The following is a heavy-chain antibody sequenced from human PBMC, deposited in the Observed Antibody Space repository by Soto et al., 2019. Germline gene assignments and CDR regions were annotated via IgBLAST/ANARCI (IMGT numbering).Heavy chain of an antibody. CDR1: GYTFLSYP. J-gene: IGHJ4*02. CDR2: ISTDNGNT. V-gene: IGHV1-3*04. CDR3: ARLGY. Sequence: QVQLVQSGAEVRKPGAAVKVSCKTSGYTFLSYPIHWVRQAPGQGLEWMGWISTDNGNTKYLQKFQGRVTITRDKSESKAYMALSSMTSGDTAVYYCARLGYWGQGTLVTGSS.